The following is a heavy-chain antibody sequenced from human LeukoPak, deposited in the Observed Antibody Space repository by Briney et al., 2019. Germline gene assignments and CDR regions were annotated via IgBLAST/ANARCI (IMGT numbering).Heavy chain of an antibody. CDR3: VRGTYCGGDCIGG. CDR2: ISPKSGDT. V-gene: IGHV1-2*02. Sequence: EASVKVSCKASGYTFTGYYIHWVRQAPGQGLEWMGWISPKSGDTHYAQKFLGRVTMTGDTSITTAYMELSGLKSDDTAIYYCVRGTYCGGDCIGGWGQGTLVIVSS. CDR1: GYTFTGYY. J-gene: IGHJ4*02. D-gene: IGHD2-21*01.